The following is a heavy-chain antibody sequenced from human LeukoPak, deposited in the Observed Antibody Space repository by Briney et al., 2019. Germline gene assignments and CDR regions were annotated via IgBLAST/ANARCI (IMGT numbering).Heavy chain of an antibody. J-gene: IGHJ4*02. Sequence: GGSLRLSCAASGFTVSNNYMSWVRQAPGKGLEWVSYITSSGSNMYYADSVRGRFTISRDNAKNSLYLQLNSLRADDTAIYYCARDIITSPLFDYWGQGTLVTVSS. CDR2: ITSSGSNM. CDR1: GFTVSNNY. V-gene: IGHV3-11*04. D-gene: IGHD2-2*01. CDR3: ARDIITSPLFDY.